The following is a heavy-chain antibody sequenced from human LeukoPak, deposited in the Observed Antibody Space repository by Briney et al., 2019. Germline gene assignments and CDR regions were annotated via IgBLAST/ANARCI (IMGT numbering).Heavy chain of an antibody. D-gene: IGHD3-10*01. CDR1: GFTFSSYS. CDR2: ISSSSYI. CDR3: ARGRVWFGEMTPTGMDV. V-gene: IGHV3-21*01. J-gene: IGHJ6*03. Sequence: GGSLGLSCAASGFTFSSYSMNWVRQAPGKGLEWVSSISSSSYIYYADSVKGRFTISRDNAKNSLYLQMNSLRAEDTAVYYCARGRVWFGEMTPTGMDVWGKGTTVTVSS.